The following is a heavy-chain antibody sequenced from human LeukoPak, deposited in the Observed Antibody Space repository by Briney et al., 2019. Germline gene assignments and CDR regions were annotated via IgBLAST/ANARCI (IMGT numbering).Heavy chain of an antibody. J-gene: IGHJ4*02. Sequence: PSETLSLTCTVSGGSIRSSYYYWGWIRQPPGKGLEWVGSIYYSGSTYYNPSLKSRVTISVDTSKNQFSLKLSSVTAADTAVYYCARQGLVYYDSSGHVDYWGQGTLVTVSS. CDR2: IYYSGST. CDR3: ARQGLVYYDSSGHVDY. V-gene: IGHV4-39*01. D-gene: IGHD3-22*01. CDR1: GGSIRSSYYY.